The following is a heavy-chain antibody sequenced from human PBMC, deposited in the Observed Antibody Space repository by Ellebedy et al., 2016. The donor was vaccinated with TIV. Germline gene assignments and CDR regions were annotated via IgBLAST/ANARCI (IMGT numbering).Heavy chain of an antibody. CDR1: GYSFTSYW. Sequence: PGGSLRLSCKGSGYSFTSYWIGWVRQMPGKGLEWMGIIYPGDSDTRYSPSFQGQVTISADKSISTAYLQWSSLKASDTAMYYCASTFRSSGWYEVADKDAFDIWGQGTMVTVSS. V-gene: IGHV5-51*01. D-gene: IGHD6-19*01. J-gene: IGHJ3*02. CDR2: IYPGDSDT. CDR3: ASTFRSSGWYEVADKDAFDI.